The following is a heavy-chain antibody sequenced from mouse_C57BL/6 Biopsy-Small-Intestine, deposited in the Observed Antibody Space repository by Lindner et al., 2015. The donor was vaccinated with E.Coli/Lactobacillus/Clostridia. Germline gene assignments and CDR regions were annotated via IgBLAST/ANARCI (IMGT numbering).Heavy chain of an antibody. CDR2: ISAYNGNA. Sequence: SVKVSCKASGYAFINYGISWVRQAPGQGLEWMGWISAYNGNANYAQKLQGRVTMTTDTSTSTAYMELRSLRSDDTAVYYCARDIVLVPASIGVYYYYGMDVWGQGTTVTVSS. D-gene: IGHD1-1*01. V-gene: IGHV1-59*01. J-gene: IGHJ1*01. CDR1: GYAFINYG. CDR3: ARDIVLVPASIGVYYYYGMDV.